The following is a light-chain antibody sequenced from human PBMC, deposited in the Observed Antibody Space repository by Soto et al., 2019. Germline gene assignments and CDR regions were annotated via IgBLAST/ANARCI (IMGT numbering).Light chain of an antibody. J-gene: IGLJ3*02. Sequence: QSVLTQPASVSGSPGQSLTISCTGTSRDVGGYNYVSWYQQHPGKAPKLMIYEVSNRPSGVSNRFSGSKSGNTASLTISGLQAEDEGDYYCSSYTSISPCVFGGGTKLTVL. V-gene: IGLV2-14*01. CDR2: EVS. CDR1: SRDVGGYNY. CDR3: SSYTSISPCV.